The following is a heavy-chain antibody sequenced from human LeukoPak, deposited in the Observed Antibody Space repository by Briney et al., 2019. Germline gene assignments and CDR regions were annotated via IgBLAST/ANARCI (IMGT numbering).Heavy chain of an antibody. V-gene: IGHV3-7*01. CDR1: GFTFSNYW. Sequence: GGSLRLSCAASGFTFSNYWMDWVRQSPGKGLEWVANIKEDGSDKYYVDSVKGRFTISRDNAKNTLYLQMNSLRVEDTAVFHCATGPSSNWAALDSWGQGTLVTVSS. CDR2: IKEDGSDK. CDR3: ATGPSSNWAALDS. D-gene: IGHD6-13*01. J-gene: IGHJ4*02.